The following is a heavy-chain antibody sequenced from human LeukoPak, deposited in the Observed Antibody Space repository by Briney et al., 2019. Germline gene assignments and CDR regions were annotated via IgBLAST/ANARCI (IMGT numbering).Heavy chain of an antibody. CDR3: AKGDGYSSSFADY. CDR2: ISGSGGST. J-gene: IGHJ4*02. Sequence: PGGSLRLSCAASGFTFSSYAMSWVRPPPGKGLEWGSAISGSGGSTYYADSVKGRFTISRDNSKNTLYLQMNSLRAEDTAVYYCAKGDGYSSSFADYWGQGTLVTVSS. V-gene: IGHV3-23*01. CDR1: GFTFSSYA. D-gene: IGHD6-13*01.